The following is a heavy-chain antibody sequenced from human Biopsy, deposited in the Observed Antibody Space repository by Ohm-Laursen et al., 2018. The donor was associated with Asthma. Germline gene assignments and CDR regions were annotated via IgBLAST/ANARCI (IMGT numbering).Heavy chain of an antibody. J-gene: IGHJ4*02. V-gene: IGHV1-24*01. CDR1: GYSLTDLS. CDR2: HDHEEGGT. D-gene: IGHD4-17*01. Sequence: ASVKVSCKISGYSLTDLSMHWVRQAPGQGLEWMGGHDHEEGGTVDARRFQGRVTMTEDTSTDTAYMELSSLSSDDTAVYYYASDFPKDYVRYNFQFWGQGTLVTVSS. CDR3: ASDFPKDYVRYNFQF.